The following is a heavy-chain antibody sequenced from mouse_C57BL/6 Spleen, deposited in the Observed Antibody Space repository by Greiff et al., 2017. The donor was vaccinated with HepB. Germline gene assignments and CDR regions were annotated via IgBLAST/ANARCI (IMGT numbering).Heavy chain of an antibody. V-gene: IGHV1-52*01. D-gene: IGHD2-1*01. Sequence: QVQLQQPGAELVRPGSSVKLSCKASGYTFTSYWMHWVKQRPIQGLEWIGNIDPSDSETHYNQKFKDKATLTVDKSSSTAYMQLSSLTSEDSAVYYCARRGDGNYWFAYWGQGTLVTVSA. J-gene: IGHJ3*01. CDR1: GYTFTSYW. CDR3: ARRGDGNYWFAY. CDR2: IDPSDSET.